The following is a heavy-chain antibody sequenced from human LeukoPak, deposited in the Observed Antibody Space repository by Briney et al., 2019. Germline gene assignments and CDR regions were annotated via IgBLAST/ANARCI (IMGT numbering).Heavy chain of an antibody. D-gene: IGHD5-24*01. Sequence: PSETLSLTCTVSGDSISNAYCWTWIRQPPGKGPEWIGTIYNRDNTYYTPSLASRVTISMDTSKNQFSLKMTSVTAADTAVYYCARGIDAYKVGNFWGQGALVTVSS. CDR2: IYNRDNT. CDR1: GDSISNAYC. J-gene: IGHJ4*02. CDR3: ARGIDAYKVGNF. V-gene: IGHV4-38-2*02.